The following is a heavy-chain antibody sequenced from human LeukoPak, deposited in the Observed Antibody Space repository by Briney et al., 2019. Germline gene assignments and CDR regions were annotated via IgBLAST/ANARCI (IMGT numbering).Heavy chain of an antibody. CDR2: IYYSGST. CDR1: GGSISSSSYY. D-gene: IGHD5-18*01. Sequence: SETLSLTCTVSGGSISSSSYYWGWIRQPPGTGLEWIGSIYYSGSTYYNPSLKSRVTISVDTSKNQFSLKLSSVAAADTAVYYCARDTAKLTSVYYYGMDVWGQGTTVTVSS. V-gene: IGHV4-39*02. J-gene: IGHJ6*02. CDR3: ARDTAKLTSVYYYGMDV.